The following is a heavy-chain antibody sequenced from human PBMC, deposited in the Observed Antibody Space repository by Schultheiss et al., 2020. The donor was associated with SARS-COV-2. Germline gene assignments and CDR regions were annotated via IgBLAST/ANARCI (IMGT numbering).Heavy chain of an antibody. CDR3: ARAVQDGYVYYYYGMDV. D-gene: IGHD6-13*01. CDR1: GFTFSSHV. J-gene: IGHJ6*02. Sequence: GGSLRLSCAASGFTFSSHVMSWVRQAPGRGLEWVSSISSSSSYIYYADSVKGRFTISRDNAKNSLYLQMNSLRAEDTAVYYCARAVQDGYVYYYYGMDVWGQGTTVTVSS. CDR2: ISSSSSYI. V-gene: IGHV3-21*01.